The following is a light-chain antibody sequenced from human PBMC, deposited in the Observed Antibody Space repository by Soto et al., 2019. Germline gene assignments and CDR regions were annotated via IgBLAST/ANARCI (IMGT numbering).Light chain of an antibody. CDR3: ASYSGTNSWF. J-gene: IGLJ2*01. CDR1: NTDLSNYDS. Sequence: QSVLTQPASVSGFLGQSITISCTGANTDLSNYDSVSWYQQRPGNAPKLILFEVTKRPSGISSRFSGSKSGTAASLTISHLQADDESLYHCASYSGTNSWFFGGATKLTVL. CDR2: EVT. V-gene: IGLV2-14*01.